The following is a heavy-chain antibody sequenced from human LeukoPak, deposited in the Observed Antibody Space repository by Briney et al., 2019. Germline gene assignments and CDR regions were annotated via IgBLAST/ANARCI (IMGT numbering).Heavy chain of an antibody. V-gene: IGHV4-59*11. Sequence: ETLSLTCTVSGGSISSHYWSWIRQPPGKGLEWIGYIYYSGSTNYNPSLKSRVTISVDTSKNQFSLKLSSVTAADTAVYYCAREGYCSSTSCYGDWFVPWGQGTLVAVSS. D-gene: IGHD2-2*01. J-gene: IGHJ5*02. CDR3: AREGYCSSTSCYGDWFVP. CDR2: IYYSGST. CDR1: GGSISSHY.